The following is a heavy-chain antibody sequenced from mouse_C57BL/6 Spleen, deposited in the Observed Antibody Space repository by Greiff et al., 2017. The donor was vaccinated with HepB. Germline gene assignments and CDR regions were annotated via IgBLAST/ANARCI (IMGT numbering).Heavy chain of an antibody. V-gene: IGHV1-80*01. CDR1: GYAFSSYW. D-gene: IGHD1-1*01. Sequence: QVQLQQSGAELVKPGASVKISCKASGYAFSSYWMNWVKQRPGKGLEWIGQIYPGDGDTNYNGKFKGKATLTAVKSSSTAYMQLSSLTSEDSAVYCCARLGGSSLYFDNWGQGTTLTVSS. CDR3: ARLGGSSLYFDN. J-gene: IGHJ2*01. CDR2: IYPGDGDT.